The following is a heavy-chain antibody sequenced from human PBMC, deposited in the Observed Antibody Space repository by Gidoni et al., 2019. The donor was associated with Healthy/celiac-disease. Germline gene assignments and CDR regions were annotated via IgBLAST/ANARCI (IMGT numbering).Heavy chain of an antibody. J-gene: IGHJ4*02. Sequence: QLQLQESGPGLVKPSETLSLTCPVSGGSISSSSYYWGWIRQPPGKGLEWIGSIYYSGSTYYNPSLKSRVTISVDTSKNQFSLKLSSVTAADTAVYYCARPGIAAAGAFDYWGQGTLVTVSS. CDR2: IYYSGST. CDR1: GGSISSSSYY. V-gene: IGHV4-39*01. CDR3: ARPGIAAAGAFDY. D-gene: IGHD6-13*01.